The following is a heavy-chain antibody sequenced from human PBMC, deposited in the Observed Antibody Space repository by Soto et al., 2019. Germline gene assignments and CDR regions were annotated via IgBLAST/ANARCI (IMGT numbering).Heavy chain of an antibody. V-gene: IGHV3-72*01. CDR3: VKGHLALDN. J-gene: IGHJ4*02. Sequence: PGGSLRLSCTASGFTFSDSYMDWVRQAPGKGLDWVGRVRNKANSYTTEYAASVKGRFTVSRDDSKNSLYLQMNSLKTEDTAVYYCVKGHLALDNWGPGXLVTVYS. CDR1: GFTFSDSY. CDR2: VRNKANSYTT.